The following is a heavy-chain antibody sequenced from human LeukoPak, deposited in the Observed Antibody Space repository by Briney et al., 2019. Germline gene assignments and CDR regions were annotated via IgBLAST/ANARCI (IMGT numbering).Heavy chain of an antibody. J-gene: IGHJ3*02. D-gene: IGHD3-22*01. Sequence: GGSLRLSCAASGFTFSSYSMNWVRQAPGKGLEWVSSISSSSSYIYCADSVKGRFTISRDNAKNSLYLQMNSLRAVDTAVYYCARVGYYDSSGYYQLGAFDIWGQGTMVTVSS. CDR1: GFTFSSYS. CDR3: ARVGYYDSSGYYQLGAFDI. V-gene: IGHV3-21*01. CDR2: ISSSSSYI.